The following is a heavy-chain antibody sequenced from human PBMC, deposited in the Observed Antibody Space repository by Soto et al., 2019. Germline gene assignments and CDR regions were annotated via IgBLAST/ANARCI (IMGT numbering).Heavy chain of an antibody. CDR3: ARTVVVVVPDNFDH. CDR1: GFSIGDYW. CDR2: IKQDGSEK. V-gene: IGHV3-7*01. J-gene: IGHJ4*02. D-gene: IGHD2-2*01. Sequence: GGSLRLSCAASGFSIGDYWMSWVRQAPGKGLEWVANIKQDGSEKYYMDSVKGRFTISKDSAKNSLYLQMNSLRGEDTAVYYCARTVVVVVPDNFDHWGQGTLVTVSS.